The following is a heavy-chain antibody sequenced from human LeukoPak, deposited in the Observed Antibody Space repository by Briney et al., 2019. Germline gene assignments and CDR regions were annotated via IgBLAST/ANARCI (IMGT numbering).Heavy chain of an antibody. CDR1: GFTFSSYS. Sequence: PGGSLRLSCAAYGFTFSSYSMNWVRQAPGKGLEWVSSISSSSSYIYYTDSVKGRFTISRDNAKNSLYLQMNSLRAEDTAVYYCARVLLITIFGVVGDAFDIWGQGTMVTVSS. CDR2: ISSSSSYI. D-gene: IGHD3-3*01. J-gene: IGHJ3*02. V-gene: IGHV3-21*01. CDR3: ARVLLITIFGVVGDAFDI.